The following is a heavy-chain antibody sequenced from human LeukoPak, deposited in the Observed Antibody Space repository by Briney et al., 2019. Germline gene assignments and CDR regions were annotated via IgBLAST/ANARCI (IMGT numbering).Heavy chain of an antibody. CDR1: GFTFTTYW. CDR3: ARDQGYCTSATCRGDAFDV. D-gene: IGHD2-2*01. CDR2: IKQDGGEK. Sequence: GGSLRLSCAASGFTFTTYWMTWVRQAPGKGLEWVAKIKQDGGEKYYVDSVKGRFTISRDNAKNPLSLQMNSLRAEDTAVYYCARDQGYCTSATCRGDAFDVWGQGSMVSVSS. V-gene: IGHV3-7*01. J-gene: IGHJ3*01.